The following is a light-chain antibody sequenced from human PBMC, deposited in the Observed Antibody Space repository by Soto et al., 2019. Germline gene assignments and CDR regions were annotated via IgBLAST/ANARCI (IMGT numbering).Light chain of an antibody. V-gene: IGKV3-11*01. CDR2: GTS. CDR3: QQRGSWPGT. CDR1: HSVVSY. J-gene: IGKJ3*01. Sequence: IALTQSPATVPVSQSALRTLSFWASHSVVSYLAWYQHKPGQPPRLLIYGTSNRATGIPARLSGSGSGTDFTLTISRLEPQDFAVYYCQQRGSWPGTFGQGTKVD.